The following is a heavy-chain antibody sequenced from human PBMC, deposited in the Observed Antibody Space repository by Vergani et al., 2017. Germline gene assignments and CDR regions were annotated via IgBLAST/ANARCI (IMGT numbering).Heavy chain of an antibody. CDR3: AKDVTTSYYYYGMDV. Sequence: EVQLVESGGDLVQPGRSLRLSCTASGFTFSSYAMSWVRQAPGKGLEWVSAISGSGGSTYYADSVKGRFTISRDNSKNTLYLQMNSLRAEDTAVYYCAKDVTTSYYYYGMDVWGQGTTVTVSS. D-gene: IGHD4-17*01. V-gene: IGHV3-23*04. J-gene: IGHJ6*02. CDR2: ISGSGGST. CDR1: GFTFSSYA.